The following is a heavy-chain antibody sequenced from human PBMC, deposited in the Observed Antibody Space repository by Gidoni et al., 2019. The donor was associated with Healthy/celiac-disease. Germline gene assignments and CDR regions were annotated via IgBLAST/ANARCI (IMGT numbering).Heavy chain of an antibody. D-gene: IGHD2-2*01. CDR2: IYWDDDK. CDR1: GFSLSTSGVG. CDR3: AHSSYAPMGGPYLDY. J-gene: IGHJ4*02. Sequence: QITLKEPGPTLVKPTQTLTLTCPFSGFSLSTSGVGVGWIRQPPGKALEWLALIYWDDDKRYSPSLKSRLTITKDTSKNQVVLTMTNMDPVDTATYYCAHSSYAPMGGPYLDYWGQGTLVTVSS. V-gene: IGHV2-5*02.